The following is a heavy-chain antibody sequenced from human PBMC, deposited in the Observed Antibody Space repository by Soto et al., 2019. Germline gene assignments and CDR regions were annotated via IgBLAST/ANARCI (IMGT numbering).Heavy chain of an antibody. V-gene: IGHV1-58*01. CDR3: AFLPYFDILTGYYTHLIDYGMDV. CDR1: GFTFSSSA. Sequence: ASVKVSCKTSGFTFSSSAVHWVRQARGHRLRWIGWIDVGSANANYAQMLQERVTISRDMSTSTAYMELSSLRTEDTAVYYCAFLPYFDILTGYYTHLIDYGMDVWGQGTTVTVSS. D-gene: IGHD3-9*01. CDR2: IDVGSANA. J-gene: IGHJ6*02.